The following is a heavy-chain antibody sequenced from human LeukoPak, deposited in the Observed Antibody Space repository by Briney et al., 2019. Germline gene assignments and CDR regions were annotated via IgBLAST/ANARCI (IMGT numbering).Heavy chain of an antibody. J-gene: IGHJ4*02. CDR2: IYYSGST. D-gene: IGHD6-13*01. Sequence: PSETLSLTCTVSGGSISSGGYYWSWIRQHPGKGLEWIGYIYYSGSTYYNPSIKSRVTISVDTSKNQFSLKLSSVTAADTAVYYCARGIAAAGPGFDYWGQGTLVTVSS. CDR1: GGSISSGGYY. V-gene: IGHV4-31*03. CDR3: ARGIAAAGPGFDY.